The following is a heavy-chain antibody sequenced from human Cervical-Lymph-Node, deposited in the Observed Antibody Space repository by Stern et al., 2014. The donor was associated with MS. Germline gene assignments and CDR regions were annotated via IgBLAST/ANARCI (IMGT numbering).Heavy chain of an antibody. J-gene: IGHJ6*02. Sequence: EDQLVASGGALVQPGGSLRLSCAASAFTFNNYAMSWVRQAPGKGLEGGSAISGSGGTTYYADSVKGRFTVSRDNSKNTLYLQMHTLRAEDTAVYYCATWNGGSGYCCYYGLDVWGHGTTVTVSS. D-gene: IGHD3-22*01. CDR2: ISGSGGTT. CDR1: AFTFNNYA. CDR3: ATWNGGSGYCCYYGLDV. V-gene: IGHV3-23*04.